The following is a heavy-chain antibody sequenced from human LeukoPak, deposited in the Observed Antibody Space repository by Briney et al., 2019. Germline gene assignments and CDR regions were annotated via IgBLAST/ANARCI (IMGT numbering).Heavy chain of an antibody. CDR1: GFTFSSYW. D-gene: IGHD3-22*01. CDR2: IKQDGSEK. V-gene: IGHV3-7*01. J-gene: IGHJ4*02. Sequence: PGGSLRLSCAASGFTFSSYWMSWVRQAPGKGLEWVANIKQDGSEKYYVDSVKGRFTISRDNAKNSLYLQMNSLRAEDTAVYYCARVTYYYDSSGYYYAPNFDYWGQGTLVTVSS. CDR3: ARVTYYYDSSGYYYAPNFDY.